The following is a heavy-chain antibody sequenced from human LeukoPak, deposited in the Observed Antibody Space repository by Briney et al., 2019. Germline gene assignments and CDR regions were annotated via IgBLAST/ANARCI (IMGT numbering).Heavy chain of an antibody. D-gene: IGHD3-22*01. CDR3: AGDRGITMIVVVPGNGYFQH. CDR2: INPSGGST. Sequence: GASVKVSCKASGYTFTSYYMHWVRQAPGQGLEWMGIINPSGGSTSYAQKFQGRVTMTRDMSTSTVYMELSSLRSEDTAVYYCAGDRGITMIVVVPGNGYFQHWGQGTLVTVSS. V-gene: IGHV1-46*01. CDR1: GYTFTSYY. J-gene: IGHJ1*01.